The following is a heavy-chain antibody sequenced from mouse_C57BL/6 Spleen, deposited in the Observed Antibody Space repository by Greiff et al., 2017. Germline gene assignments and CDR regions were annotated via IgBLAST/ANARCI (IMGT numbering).Heavy chain of an antibody. J-gene: IGHJ2*01. CDR1: GYTFTSYW. D-gene: IGHD1-1*01. CDR2: IYPGSGST. CDR3: ARYDGSYGSSIDY. V-gene: IGHV1-55*01. Sequence: QVQLQQPGAELVKPGASVKMSCTASGYTFTSYWITWVKQRPGQGLEWIGDIYPGSGSTNYNEKFKSKATLTVDTSSSTAYMQLSGLTSEDSAVYYCARYDGSYGSSIDYWGQGTTLTVSS.